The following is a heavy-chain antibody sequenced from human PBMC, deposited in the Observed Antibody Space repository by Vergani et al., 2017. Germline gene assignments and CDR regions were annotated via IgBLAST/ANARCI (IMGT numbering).Heavy chain of an antibody. D-gene: IGHD2/OR15-2a*01. J-gene: IGHJ4*02. CDR3: AREERSNTSPFVGD. Sequence: DVHLAESGGGFFQPGGSLRLSCSASGFSFNSYWMHWVRQVPGKGLFWVSAISGHGDRTYYADSVKGRFTISRDNSKNTVYLQMNSLKAEDRATYYCAREERSNTSPFVGDWGQGTLVTV. CDR2: ISGHGDRT. CDR1: GFSFNSYW. V-gene: IGHV3-23*04.